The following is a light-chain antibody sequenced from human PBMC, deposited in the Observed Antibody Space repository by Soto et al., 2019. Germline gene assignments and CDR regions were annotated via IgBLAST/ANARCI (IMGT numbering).Light chain of an antibody. CDR3: STHSTSGALQV. Sequence: QSVLTQPASVSGSPGQSITISCTGTISDFIVYNYVSWYQQLAGKAPKLMIYGVSNRPSGVSNRFSGSKSGDTASLTISGLQVDDEADYYCSTHSTSGALQVFGTGTKVTAL. V-gene: IGLV2-14*01. CDR2: GVS. CDR1: ISDFIVYNY. J-gene: IGLJ1*01.